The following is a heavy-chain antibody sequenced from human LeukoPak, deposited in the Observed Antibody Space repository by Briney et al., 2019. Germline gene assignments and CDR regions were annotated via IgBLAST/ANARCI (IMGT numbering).Heavy chain of an antibody. CDR2: IYTSGTT. CDR3: AKVDGDY. Sequence: PSETLSLTCTVSGVSISSYYWSWIRQPAGKELEWIGRIYTSGTTNYNPSLKSRVTMSMDTSKNQLSLKLTSVTAADTAVYYCAKVDGDYWGQGTLVTVSS. D-gene: IGHD5-24*01. CDR1: GVSISSYY. J-gene: IGHJ4*02. V-gene: IGHV4-4*07.